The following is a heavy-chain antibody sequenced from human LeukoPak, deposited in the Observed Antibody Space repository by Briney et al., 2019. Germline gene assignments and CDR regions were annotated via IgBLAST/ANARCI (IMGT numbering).Heavy chain of an antibody. CDR2: ISAYNGNT. D-gene: IGHD3-10*01. CDR3: ARETGTPGWFDP. V-gene: IGHV1-18*04. CDR1: GYTFTSYG. Sequence: ASVKVSCKASGYTFTSYGISWVRQAPGQGLEWMGWISAYNGNTNNAQKLQGRVTMTTDIYTSTAYMELRSLRSDDTTVYYCARETGTPGWFDPWGQGTLVTVSS. J-gene: IGHJ5*02.